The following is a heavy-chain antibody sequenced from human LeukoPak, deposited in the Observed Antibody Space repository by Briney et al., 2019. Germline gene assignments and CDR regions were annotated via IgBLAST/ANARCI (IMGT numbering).Heavy chain of an antibody. D-gene: IGHD2-15*01. CDR2: IYYSGST. V-gene: IGHV4-59*01. J-gene: IGHJ3*02. CDR3: ARAGGEVVVVVAAIENAFDI. CDR1: GGSISSYY. Sequence: SETLSLTCTVSGGSISSYYWSWIRQPPGKGLEWIGYIYYSGSTNYNPSLKSRVTISVDTSKNQFSLKLSSVTAADTAVYYCARAGGEVVVVVAAIENAFDIWGQGTMVTVSS.